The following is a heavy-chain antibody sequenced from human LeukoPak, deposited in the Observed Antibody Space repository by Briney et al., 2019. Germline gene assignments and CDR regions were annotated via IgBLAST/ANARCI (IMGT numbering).Heavy chain of an antibody. CDR1: GGSFSGYY. J-gene: IGHJ4*02. V-gene: IGHV4-34*01. CDR2: INHSGST. Sequence: SETLSLTCAVYGGSFSGYYWSWIRKPAGKGLEWMGEINHSGSTNYNPSLKSRVTISVDTSKNQFSLKLSSVTAADTAVYYCARGSYCSSTSCSPYYFDYWGQGTLVTVSS. CDR3: ARGSYCSSTSCSPYYFDY. D-gene: IGHD2-2*01.